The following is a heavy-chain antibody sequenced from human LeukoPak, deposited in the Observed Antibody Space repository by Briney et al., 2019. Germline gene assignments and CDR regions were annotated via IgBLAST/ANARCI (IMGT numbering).Heavy chain of an antibody. Sequence: GGSLRLSCAASGFPFSTYWMHWARQAPGKGLVWVSRIKSDGSSTSYADSVEGRFTISRDNAKNTLYLQMNSLRAEDTAVYYCAREGSTAFDYWGQGTLVTVSS. D-gene: IGHD2-2*01. J-gene: IGHJ4*02. CDR1: GFPFSTYW. CDR2: IKSDGSST. V-gene: IGHV3-74*01. CDR3: AREGSTAFDY.